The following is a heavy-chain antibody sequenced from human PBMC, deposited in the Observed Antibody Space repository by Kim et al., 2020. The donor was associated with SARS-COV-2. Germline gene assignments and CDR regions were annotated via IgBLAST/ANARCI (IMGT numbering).Heavy chain of an antibody. J-gene: IGHJ4*02. CDR3: ARRQFTSGWYYFDY. Sequence: DSEKCRFTISRDNAKNALYLQMNSRRAEDTAVYYCARRQFTSGWYYFDYWGQGTLVTVSS. V-gene: IGHV3-74*01. D-gene: IGHD6-19*01.